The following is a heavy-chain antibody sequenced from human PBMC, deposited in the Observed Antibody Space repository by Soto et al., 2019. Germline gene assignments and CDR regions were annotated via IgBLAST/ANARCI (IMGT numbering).Heavy chain of an antibody. V-gene: IGHV4-59*01. CDR2: IYYSGST. CDR1: GGSISPYY. D-gene: IGHD3-10*01. Sequence: SETLSLTCTVSGGSISPYYWSWIRQPPGKGLEWIGYIYYSGSTNYNPSLKSRVTISVDTSKNQFSLKLSSVTAADTAVYYCARGGDYYGSGSYYRRYYYGMDVWGQGTTVTVSS. J-gene: IGHJ6*02. CDR3: ARGGDYYGSGSYYRRYYYGMDV.